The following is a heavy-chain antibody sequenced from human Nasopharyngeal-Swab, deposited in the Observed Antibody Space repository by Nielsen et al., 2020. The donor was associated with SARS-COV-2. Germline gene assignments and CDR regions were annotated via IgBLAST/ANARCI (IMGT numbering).Heavy chain of an antibody. V-gene: IGHV1-2*06. CDR1: GYTFTGYY. J-gene: IGHJ5*02. Sequence: ASVKVSCKASGYTFTGYYMHWVRQAPRQGLEWMGRINPNSGGTNYAQKFQDRVTMTRDTSISTAYMELSRLRSDDTAVYYCARSPTPMVQGERDWFDPWGQGTLVTVSS. CDR2: INPNSGGT. D-gene: IGHD3-10*01. CDR3: ARSPTPMVQGERDWFDP.